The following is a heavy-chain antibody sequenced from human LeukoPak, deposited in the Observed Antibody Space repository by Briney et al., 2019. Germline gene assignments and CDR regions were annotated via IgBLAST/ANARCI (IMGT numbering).Heavy chain of an antibody. D-gene: IGHD6-13*01. Sequence: PGGSLRLSCAASGFTFSSYAMSWVRQAPGKGLEWVSAISGSGGSTYYADSVKGRFTISRDNSKNTLYLQMNSLRAEDTAVYYCAKDSPRYSSSWGIFDPWGQGTLVTVSS. V-gene: IGHV3-23*01. J-gene: IGHJ5*02. CDR2: ISGSGGST. CDR3: AKDSPRYSSSWGIFDP. CDR1: GFTFSSYA.